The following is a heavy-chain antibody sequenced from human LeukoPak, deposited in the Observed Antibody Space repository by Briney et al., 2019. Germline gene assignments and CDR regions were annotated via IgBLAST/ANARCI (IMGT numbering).Heavy chain of an antibody. CDR2: ISDYP. CDR3: ARGSGNYGDFDY. Sequence: GGSLRLSCVASGFSFNTFALTWVRQAPGKGLEWVSTISDYPHYADSVRGRFTISRDNAKNTVYLQMNSLRAEDTAVYYCARGSGNYGDFDYWGQGTLVTVSS. CDR1: GFSFNTFA. D-gene: IGHD1-26*01. J-gene: IGHJ4*02. V-gene: IGHV3-23*05.